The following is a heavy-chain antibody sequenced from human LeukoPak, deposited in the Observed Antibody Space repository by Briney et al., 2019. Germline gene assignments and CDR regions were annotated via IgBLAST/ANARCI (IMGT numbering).Heavy chain of an antibody. CDR3: ARDLPVAGTGSGY. CDR1: DYSISSGYY. Sequence: PSETLSLTCTVSDYSISSGYYWGWIRQPPGKGLEWIGSIYHNGDTYYNPSLKSRVTISVDTSKNQSSLKLSSVTAADTAVYYCARDLPVAGTGSGYWGQGTLVTVSS. J-gene: IGHJ4*02. CDR2: IYHNGDT. D-gene: IGHD6-19*01. V-gene: IGHV4-38-2*02.